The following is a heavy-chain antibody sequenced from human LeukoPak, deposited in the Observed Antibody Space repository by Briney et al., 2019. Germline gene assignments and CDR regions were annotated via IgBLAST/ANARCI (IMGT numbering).Heavy chain of an antibody. D-gene: IGHD3-22*01. CDR3: ARGTVEKDYYDSSVFVFESFDI. J-gene: IGHJ3*02. V-gene: IGHV4-59*10. CDR1: GGSFSGYY. CDR2: IYTSGST. Sequence: SETLSLTCAVYGGSFSGYYWSWIRQPAGKGLEWIGRIYTSGSTNYNPSLKSRVTMSVDTSKNQFSLKLSSVTAADTAVYYCARGTVEKDYYDSSVFVFESFDIWGQGTMVTVSS.